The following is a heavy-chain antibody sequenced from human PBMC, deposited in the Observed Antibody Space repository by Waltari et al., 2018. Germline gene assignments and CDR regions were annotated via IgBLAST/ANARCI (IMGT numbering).Heavy chain of an antibody. V-gene: IGHV3-11*01. CDR1: VFPFSDYY. J-gene: IGHJ4*02. Sequence: QVHLVESGGGLVEPGGSLRLSCAASVFPFSDYYMAWIRQAPGKGLEWVSYISHKENTIFYADSVKGRFTISRDNAKNSLYLQMSSLRAEDTAVYYCARVLARLVDLLDFWGQGTLVTVSS. CDR2: ISHKENTI. D-gene: IGHD3-3*02. CDR3: ARVLARLVDLLDF.